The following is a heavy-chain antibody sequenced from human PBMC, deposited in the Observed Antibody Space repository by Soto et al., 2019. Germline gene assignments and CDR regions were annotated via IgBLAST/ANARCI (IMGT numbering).Heavy chain of an antibody. Sequence: GXSVKGSCKASGYTFTSYGIRLVRQAPGQGLEWMGWISAYNGNTNYSQKLQGRVTMTTDTSTSTAYMELRSLRYDDTAVYYCARDLVYDFWSGYSAHFDDWGQGTLVTVSS. CDR2: ISAYNGNT. J-gene: IGHJ4*02. CDR3: ARDLVYDFWSGYSAHFDD. V-gene: IGHV1-18*01. D-gene: IGHD3-3*01. CDR1: GYTFTSYG.